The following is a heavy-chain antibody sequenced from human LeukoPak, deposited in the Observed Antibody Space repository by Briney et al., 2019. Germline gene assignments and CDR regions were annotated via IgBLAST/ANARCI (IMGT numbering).Heavy chain of an antibody. CDR3: ARSNREFASGSGDY. D-gene: IGHD3-10*01. V-gene: IGHV3-48*03. CDR1: GFTFSSHE. CDR2: ISSSGSTI. J-gene: IGHJ4*02. Sequence: PGGSLRLSCAASGFTFSSHEMNWVRQAPGKGLEWVSYISSSGSTIYYADSVKGRFTISRDNAKNSLYLQMNSLRAEDTAVYYCARSNREFASGSGDYWGQGTLVTVSS.